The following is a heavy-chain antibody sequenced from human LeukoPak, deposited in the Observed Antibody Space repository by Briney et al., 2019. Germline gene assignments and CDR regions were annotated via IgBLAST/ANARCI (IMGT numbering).Heavy chain of an antibody. CDR1: GGSFSGYY. D-gene: IGHD5/OR15-5a*01. Sequence: SETLSLTCAVYGGSFSGYYWSWIRQPPGKGLEWIGEINHSGSTNYNPSLKSRVTISVDTFKNQFSLKLSSVTAADTAVYYCASSTESTIDYWGQGTLVTVSS. V-gene: IGHV4-34*01. J-gene: IGHJ4*02. CDR3: ASSTESTIDY. CDR2: INHSGST.